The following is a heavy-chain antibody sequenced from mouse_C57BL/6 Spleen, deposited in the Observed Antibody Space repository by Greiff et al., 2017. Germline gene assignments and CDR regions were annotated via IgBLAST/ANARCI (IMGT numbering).Heavy chain of an antibody. V-gene: IGHV1-82*01. CDR1: GYAFSSSW. D-gene: IGHD2-1*01. J-gene: IGHJ1*03. CDR2: IYPGDGDT. Sequence: VQLQQSGPELVKPGASVKISCKASGYAFSSSWMNWVKQRPGKGLEWIGRIYPGDGDTNYNGKFKGKATLTADKSSSTAYMQLSSLTSEDSAVYFCARPFYYGNYVGYFDVWGTGTTVTVSS. CDR3: ARPFYYGNYVGYFDV.